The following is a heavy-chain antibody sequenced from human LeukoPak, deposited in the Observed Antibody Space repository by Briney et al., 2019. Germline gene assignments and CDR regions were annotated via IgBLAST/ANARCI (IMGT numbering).Heavy chain of an antibody. D-gene: IGHD5-18*01. J-gene: IGHJ4*02. V-gene: IGHV4-31*03. Sequence: SETLSLTCTVSGGSISSGGYYWSWIRQHPAKGLEWIGYIYYSGSTYYNPSLKSRVTISVDTSKNQFSLKLSSVTAADTAVYYCARATVGYSYGYGIDYWGQGTLVTVSS. CDR3: ARATVGYSYGYGIDY. CDR1: GGSISSGGYY. CDR2: IYYSGST.